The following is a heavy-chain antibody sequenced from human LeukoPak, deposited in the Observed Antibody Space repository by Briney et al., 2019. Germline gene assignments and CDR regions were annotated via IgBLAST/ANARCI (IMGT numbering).Heavy chain of an antibody. J-gene: IGHJ4*02. V-gene: IGHV3-7*01. D-gene: IGHD6-19*01. CDR3: ASHEGYMRIAVAGTYFDY. CDR1: GFTFSSYW. Sequence: HPGGSLRLSCAASGFTFSSYWMSWARQAPGKGLEWVANIKQDGSEKYYVDSVKGRFTISRDNAKNSLYLQMNSLRAEDTAVYYCASHEGYMRIAVAGTYFDYWGQGTLVAVSS. CDR2: IKQDGSEK.